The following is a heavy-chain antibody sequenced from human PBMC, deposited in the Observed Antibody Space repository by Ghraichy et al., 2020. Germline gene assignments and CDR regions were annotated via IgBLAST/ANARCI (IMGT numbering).Heavy chain of an antibody. Sequence: GGSLRLSCAASGFTFDDYAMHWIRQAPGKGLEWVSIITVNDGGTWYTDSVKSRFTISRDNSKNSLYLEMTSLRTEDTAFYYCAKPGEIGAAGQNTWFDSWGQGTLVTVSS. CDR1: GFTFDDYA. V-gene: IGHV3-43*02. J-gene: IGHJ5*01. CDR2: ITVNDGGT. CDR3: AKPGEIGAAGQNTWFDS. D-gene: IGHD6-13*01.